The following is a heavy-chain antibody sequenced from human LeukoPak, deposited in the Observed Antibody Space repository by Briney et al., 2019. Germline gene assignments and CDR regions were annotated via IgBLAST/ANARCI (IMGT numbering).Heavy chain of an antibody. CDR3: ARDPVGPYDFWSGYTPDYYMDV. Sequence: ASVKVSCKASGYTFISQDINWVRQAPGQGLEWMGWINPNSGGTNYAQKFQGRVTMTRDTSISTAYMELSRLRSDDTAVYYCARDPVGPYDFWSGYTPDYYMDVWGKGTTVTVSS. CDR2: INPNSGGT. V-gene: IGHV1-2*02. CDR1: GYTFISQD. D-gene: IGHD3-3*01. J-gene: IGHJ6*03.